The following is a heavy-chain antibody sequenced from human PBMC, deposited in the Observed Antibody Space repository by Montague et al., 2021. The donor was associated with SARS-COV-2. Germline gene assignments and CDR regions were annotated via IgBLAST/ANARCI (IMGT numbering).Heavy chain of an antibody. D-gene: IGHD2-21*01. CDR2: ISYDGSNK. Sequence: SLRLSCAASGFTSSSYGMHWVRQAPGKGLEWVAVISYDGSNKYYADSVKGRFTISRDNSKNTLYLQMNSLRAEDTAVYYCAKDPTLLWWALSDYYMDVWGKGTTVTVSS. CDR1: GFTSSSYG. CDR3: AKDPTLLWWALSDYYMDV. J-gene: IGHJ6*03. V-gene: IGHV3-30*18.